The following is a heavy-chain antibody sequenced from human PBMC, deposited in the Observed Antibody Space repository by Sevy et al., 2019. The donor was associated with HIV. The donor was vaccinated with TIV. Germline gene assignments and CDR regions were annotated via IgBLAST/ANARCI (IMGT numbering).Heavy chain of an antibody. V-gene: IGHV3-66*01. CDR2: IDSGGST. CDR1: GLTVSSNY. D-gene: IGHD3-22*01. CDR3: ARDRYYDASGYYYYYYGMDV. Sequence: GGSLRLSCAASGLTVSSNYMSWVRQAPGKGLEWVSVIDSGGSTYYGDTVKGRFTTSRDNSRNTLYLQMNSLRAEDTAVYYCARDRYYDASGYYYYYYGMDVWGQGTTVTVSS. J-gene: IGHJ6*02.